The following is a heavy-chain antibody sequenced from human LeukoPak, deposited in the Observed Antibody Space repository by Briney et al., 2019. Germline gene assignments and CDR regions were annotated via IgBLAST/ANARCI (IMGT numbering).Heavy chain of an antibody. V-gene: IGHV4-34*12. Sequence: SETLSLTCAVYGGSFSDFYWSWIRQPPGKGLEWIGEIVHSGSTNYNPSLKSRVSISVDTSKSQFSLRLSSVTAADTAVYFCAGLIPEADYTRYYYYYGMDLWGRGTTVTVSS. D-gene: IGHD4-11*01. CDR1: GGSFSDFY. CDR3: AGLIPEADYTRYYYYYGMDL. CDR2: IVHSGST. J-gene: IGHJ6*02.